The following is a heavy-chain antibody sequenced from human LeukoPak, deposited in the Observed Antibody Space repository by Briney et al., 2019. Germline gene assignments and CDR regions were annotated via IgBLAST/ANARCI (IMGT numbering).Heavy chain of an antibody. CDR3: ARDYDSSGYYRHDAFDI. J-gene: IGHJ3*02. Sequence: SETLSLTCAVYGGSFSGYYWSWIRQPPGKGLEWIGEINHSGSTNYNPSLKSRVTISVDASKNQFSLKLSSVTAADTAVYYCARDYDSSGYYRHDAFDIWGQGTMVTVSS. CDR1: GGSFSGYY. CDR2: INHSGST. D-gene: IGHD3-22*01. V-gene: IGHV4-34*01.